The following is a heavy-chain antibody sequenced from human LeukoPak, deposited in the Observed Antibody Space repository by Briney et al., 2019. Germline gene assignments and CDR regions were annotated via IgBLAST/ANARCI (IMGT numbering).Heavy chain of an antibody. CDR1: GYTFSSHW. J-gene: IGHJ4*02. V-gene: IGHV5-51*01. Sequence: GESLKISCQASGYTFSSHWIGWVRQMPGEGLEWMGIIYPDDSDTRYSPSFQGQVTISADKSISTAYLQWSSLKASDTAMYYCARKTSGWSFDYWGQGTLVTVSS. CDR2: IYPDDSDT. D-gene: IGHD6-19*01. CDR3: ARKTSGWSFDY.